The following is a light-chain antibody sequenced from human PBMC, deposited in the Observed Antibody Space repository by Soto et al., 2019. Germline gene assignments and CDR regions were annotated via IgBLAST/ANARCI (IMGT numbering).Light chain of an antibody. CDR1: QTVSTS. CDR2: GAS. CDR3: QQYYNWPLT. V-gene: IGKV3-15*01. Sequence: EIVMTQSPATLSVSPGERATLSCRTSQTVSTSLAWYQQKPGQAPRLLIYGASTRATGIPARFSGSGSGTEFTLTISSLQSEDFALYYCQQYYNWPLTFGGGTKVEIK. J-gene: IGKJ4*01.